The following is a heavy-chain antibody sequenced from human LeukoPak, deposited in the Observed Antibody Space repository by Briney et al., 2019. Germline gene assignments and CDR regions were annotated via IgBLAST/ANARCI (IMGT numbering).Heavy chain of an antibody. V-gene: IGHV3-7*01. CDR3: ARVGTGFVVSDAILGSHYPFDY. CDR1: GFNFNYYA. Sequence: GGSLRLSCAASGFNFNYYAMTWVRQAPGKGLEWVANIKQDGSEKYYVDSVKGRFTISRDNAKNSLYLQMNSLRAEDTAVYYCARVGTGFVVSDAILGSHYPFDYWGQGALVTVSS. D-gene: IGHD2-2*02. J-gene: IGHJ4*02. CDR2: IKQDGSEK.